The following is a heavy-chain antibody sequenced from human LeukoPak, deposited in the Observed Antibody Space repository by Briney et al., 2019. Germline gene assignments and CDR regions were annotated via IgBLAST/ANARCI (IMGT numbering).Heavy chain of an antibody. CDR3: ARLDYYGSGSYYSLDP. J-gene: IGHJ5*02. Sequence: GESLRISCEGSGYNFTSYWISWVRQMPGKGLEWMGRIDPSDSYTNYSPSLQGHVTISADKSISTAYLQWSNLKASDTAMYYCARLDYYGSGSYYSLDPWGQGTLVTVSS. V-gene: IGHV5-10-1*01. D-gene: IGHD3-10*01. CDR2: IDPSDSYT. CDR1: GYNFTSYW.